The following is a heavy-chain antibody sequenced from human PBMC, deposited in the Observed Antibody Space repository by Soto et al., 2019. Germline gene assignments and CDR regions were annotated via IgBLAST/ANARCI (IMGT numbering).Heavy chain of an antibody. Sequence: GGSLRLSCAASGFTFSSYWMSWVRQAPGKGLEWVANIKQDGSEKYYVDSVKGRFTISRDNAKNSLYLQMNSLRAEDTAVYYCARDLRANSGSYEYFQHWGQCTLVTVSS. CDR2: IKQDGSEK. CDR1: GFTFSSYW. V-gene: IGHV3-7*05. D-gene: IGHD1-26*01. J-gene: IGHJ1*01. CDR3: ARDLRANSGSYEYFQH.